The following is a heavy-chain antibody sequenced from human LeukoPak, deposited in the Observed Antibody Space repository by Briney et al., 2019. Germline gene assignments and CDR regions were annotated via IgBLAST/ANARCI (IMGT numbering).Heavy chain of an antibody. CDR2: IIPILGTA. V-gene: IGHV1-69*04. D-gene: IGHD3-22*01. CDR3: ARDHLDSSGYYYVPAFDY. Sequence: GASVKVSCKASGGTFSSYAISWVRQAPGQGLEWMGRIIPILGTANYAQKFQGRVTITADKSTSTAYMELSSLRSEDTAVYYCARDHLDSSGYYYVPAFDYWGQGTLVTVSS. J-gene: IGHJ4*02. CDR1: GGTFSSYA.